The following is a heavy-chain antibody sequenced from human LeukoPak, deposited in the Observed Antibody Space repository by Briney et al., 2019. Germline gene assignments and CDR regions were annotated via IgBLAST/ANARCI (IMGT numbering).Heavy chain of an antibody. V-gene: IGHV3-21*01. D-gene: IGHD3-22*01. J-gene: IGHJ4*02. CDR1: GFTFSSYS. Sequence: GGSLRLSCAASGFTFSSYSMNWVRQAPGKGLEWVSSISSSSSYIYYADSVKGQFTISRDNAKNSLYLQMNSLRAEDTAVYYCARDPYYYDSSGYFYYWGQGTLVTVSS. CDR3: ARDPYYYDSSGYFYY. CDR2: ISSSSSYI.